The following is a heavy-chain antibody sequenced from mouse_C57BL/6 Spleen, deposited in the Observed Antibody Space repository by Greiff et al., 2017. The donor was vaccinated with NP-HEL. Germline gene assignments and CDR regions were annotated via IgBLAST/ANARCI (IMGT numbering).Heavy chain of an antibody. D-gene: IGHD2-4*01. Sequence: QVQLQQSGTELVKPGASVKLSCTASGYTFTSYWMHWVKQRPGQGLEWIGDIYPGSGSTNYNEKFKSKATLTVDTSSSTAYMQLSSLTSEDSAVYYCANYYDYDFYAMDYWGQGTSVTVSS. CDR1: GYTFTSYW. CDR3: ANYYDYDFYAMDY. CDR2: IYPGSGST. V-gene: IGHV1-55*01. J-gene: IGHJ4*01.